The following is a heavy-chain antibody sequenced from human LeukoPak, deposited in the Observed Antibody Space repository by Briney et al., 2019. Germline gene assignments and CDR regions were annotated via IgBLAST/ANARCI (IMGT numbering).Heavy chain of an antibody. CDR1: GGTFSSYV. CDR3: AKTGVITEYNWFDP. D-gene: IGHD3-22*01. CDR2: IIPIFGTA. J-gene: IGHJ5*02. Sequence: ASVKVSCKASGGTFSSYVISWVRQAPGQGLEWMGGIIPIFGTANYAQKFQGRVTITTDESTSTAYMELSSLRSEDTAVYYCAKTGVITEYNWFDPWGQGTLVTVSS. V-gene: IGHV1-69*05.